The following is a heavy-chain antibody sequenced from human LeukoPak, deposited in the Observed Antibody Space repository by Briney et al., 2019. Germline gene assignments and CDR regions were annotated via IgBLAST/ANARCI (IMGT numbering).Heavy chain of an antibody. CDR1: GFTFSSYA. CDR2: ISYDGSNK. CDR3: ARPASFTTLSFGMDV. J-gene: IGHJ6*02. V-gene: IGHV3-30*04. D-gene: IGHD2/OR15-2a*01. Sequence: GRSLRLSCAAYGFTFSSYAMHWVRQAPGKGLEWVAVISYDGSNKYYADSVKGRFTISRDNSKNTLYLQMNSLRAEDTAVYYCARPASFTTLSFGMDVWGQGTTVTVSS.